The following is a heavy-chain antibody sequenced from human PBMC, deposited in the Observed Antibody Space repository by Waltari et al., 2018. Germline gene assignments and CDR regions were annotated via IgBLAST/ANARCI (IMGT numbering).Heavy chain of an antibody. CDR1: GFTFSSYS. J-gene: IGHJ4*02. CDR3: AREAAAAGTDY. Sequence: EVQLVESGGGLVQPGGSLRLSCAASGFTFSSYSMNWVRQAPVKGLEWVSYISSSSSTIYYADSVKGRFTISRDNAKNSLYLQMNSLRAEDTAVYYCAREAAAAGTDYWGQGTLVTVSS. CDR2: ISSSSSTI. D-gene: IGHD6-13*01. V-gene: IGHV3-48*01.